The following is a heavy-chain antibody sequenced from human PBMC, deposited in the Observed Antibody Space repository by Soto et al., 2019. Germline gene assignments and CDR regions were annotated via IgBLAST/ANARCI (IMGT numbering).Heavy chain of an antibody. J-gene: IGHJ4*02. Sequence: PSETLSLTCTVSGGSISSSSYYWGWIRQPPGKGLEWIGSIYYSGSTYYNPSLKSRVTISVDTSKNQFSLKLSSVTAADTAVYYCARSGWYRFFDYWGQGTLVTVSS. D-gene: IGHD6-19*01. CDR3: ARSGWYRFFDY. CDR2: IYYSGST. V-gene: IGHV4-39*01. CDR1: GGSISSSSYY.